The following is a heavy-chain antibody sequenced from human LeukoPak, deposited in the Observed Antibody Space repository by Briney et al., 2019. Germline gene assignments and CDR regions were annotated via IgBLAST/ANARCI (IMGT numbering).Heavy chain of an antibody. D-gene: IGHD6-19*01. CDR1: GFTFSTAS. Sequence: GGSLRLSCAASGFTFSTASLHWVRQAPGRGLEWVSAFDTDFGTYYPDSLKGRFTISRDNSKNTLFLQMNSLRAEDTAVYYCARSSGWWSLDYWGQGTLVTVSS. J-gene: IGHJ4*02. CDR3: ARSSGWWSLDY. CDR2: FDTDFGT. V-gene: IGHV3-23*01.